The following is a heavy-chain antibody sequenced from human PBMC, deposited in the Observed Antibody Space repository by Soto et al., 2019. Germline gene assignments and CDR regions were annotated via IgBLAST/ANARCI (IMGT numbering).Heavy chain of an antibody. J-gene: IGHJ3*02. CDR2: IKQDGSDT. Sequence: EVQLVESGGGLVQPGGSLRLSCAASGFTFSSYWMTCGRQAPGKGLEWVANIKQDGSDTYYVDSVKGRFTISRDNAKNSLYLQMNSLRAEDTAVYYCARPLGWRDAFDIWGQGTMVTVSS. CDR3: ARPLGWRDAFDI. CDR1: GFTFSSYW. D-gene: IGHD6-19*01. V-gene: IGHV3-7*01.